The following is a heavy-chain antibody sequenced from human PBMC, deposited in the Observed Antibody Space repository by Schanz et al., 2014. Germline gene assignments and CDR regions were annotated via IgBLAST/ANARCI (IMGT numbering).Heavy chain of an antibody. V-gene: IGHV1-69*02. D-gene: IGHD2-15*01. J-gene: IGHJ3*02. CDR3: ARGGGPEDVFDI. CDR2: IIPIHGIV. Sequence: QVQLVQSGAEVKKPGSSMKVSCKASGGTFSTYPINWLRQAPGQGLEWMGRIIPIHGIVNYAQKFQGRVTITADRSTSTAYMELSSLRSEDTAVYYCARGGGPEDVFDIWGQGTILTVSS. CDR1: GGTFSTYP.